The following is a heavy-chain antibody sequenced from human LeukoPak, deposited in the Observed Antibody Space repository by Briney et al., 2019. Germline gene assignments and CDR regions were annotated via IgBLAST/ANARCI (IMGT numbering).Heavy chain of an antibody. CDR1: GGTFSSYA. J-gene: IGHJ5*02. Sequence: ASVKVSCKASGGTFSSYAISWVRQAPGQGLEWMGRIIPILGIANYAQKFQGRVTITADKSTSTAYMELSSLRSENTAVYYCARDISGRLRFLEWLENWFDPWGQGTLVTVSS. D-gene: IGHD3-3*01. CDR2: IIPILGIA. V-gene: IGHV1-69*04. CDR3: ARDISGRLRFLEWLENWFDP.